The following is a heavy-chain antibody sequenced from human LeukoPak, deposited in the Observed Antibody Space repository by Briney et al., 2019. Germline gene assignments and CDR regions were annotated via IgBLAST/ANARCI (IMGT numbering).Heavy chain of an antibody. V-gene: IGHV1-2*02. J-gene: IGHJ5*02. CDR1: GCAFTGYY. D-gene: IGHD2-2*02. CDR3: ARGHIVVVPAAILSVSVLYWFDP. Sequence: GASVKVSCKASGCAFTGYYMHWVRQAPGQGLEWMGWINPNSGGTNYAQKFQGRVTMTRDTSISTAYMELSRLRSDDTAVYYCARGHIVVVPAAILSVSVLYWFDPWGQGTLVTVSS. CDR2: INPNSGGT.